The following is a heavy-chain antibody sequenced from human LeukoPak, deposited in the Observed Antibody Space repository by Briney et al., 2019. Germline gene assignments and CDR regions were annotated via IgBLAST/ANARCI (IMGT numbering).Heavy chain of an antibody. D-gene: IGHD2-15*01. J-gene: IGHJ6*02. CDR1: GFTFSSYW. CDR3: ARGGGFSGMDV. V-gene: IGHV3-7*05. CDR2: IKQDGNEK. Sequence: PGGSLRLSCAASGFTFSSYWMSWVRQAPGKGLEWVANIKQDGNEKSYVDSVKGRFTISRDNAKNSLYLQMNSLRAEDTAVYYCARGGGFSGMDVWGQGTTVTVSS.